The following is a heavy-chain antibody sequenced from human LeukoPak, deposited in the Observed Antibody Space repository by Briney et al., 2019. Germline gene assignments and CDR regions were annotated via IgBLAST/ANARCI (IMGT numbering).Heavy chain of an antibody. CDR1: GFTFSSYG. Sequence: GGSLRLSCAASGFTFSSYGMHWVRQAPGKGLEWVAFIRYDGSNKYYADSVKGRFTISRDNSKNTLYLQMNSLRAEDTAVYYCAKDLLPTYHYYMDVWGKGTTVTVSS. V-gene: IGHV3-30*02. CDR2: IRYDGSNK. D-gene: IGHD1-26*01. CDR3: AKDLLPTYHYYMDV. J-gene: IGHJ6*03.